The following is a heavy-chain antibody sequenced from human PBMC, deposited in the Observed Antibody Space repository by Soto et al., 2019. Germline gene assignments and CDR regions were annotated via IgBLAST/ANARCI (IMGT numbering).Heavy chain of an antibody. CDR2: SYYSGST. Sequence: SSETLSLTCTVSGGTISTYYWSWIRQPPGKGLEWIGYSYYSGSTNNNPSLKSRVTISVDTSKNQFSLNLSSVTAADTAVYYCARLHDYYFDYWGQGTLVTVSS. CDR3: ARLHDYYFDY. D-gene: IGHD2-21*02. J-gene: IGHJ4*02. V-gene: IGHV4-59*01. CDR1: GGTISTYY.